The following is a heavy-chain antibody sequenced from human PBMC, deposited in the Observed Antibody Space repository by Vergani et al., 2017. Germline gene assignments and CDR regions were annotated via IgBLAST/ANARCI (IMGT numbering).Heavy chain of an antibody. CDR2: IYWNDDQ. V-gene: IGHV2-5*04. J-gene: IGHJ6*03. D-gene: IGHD1-7*01. CDR1: GFSLNTRGVS. Sequence: QITLKESGPTLVKPTQTLTLTCTFSGFSLNTRGVSVAWIRQPPGKALDWLALIYWNDDQHYSPSLNNRVTITKDTSKNQVVLTMTNMDYVDTGTYYCVYRKTGCGTTGCFYPVYYYYYMDVWGKGTTVTVSS. CDR3: VYRKTGCGTTGCFYPVYYYYYMDV.